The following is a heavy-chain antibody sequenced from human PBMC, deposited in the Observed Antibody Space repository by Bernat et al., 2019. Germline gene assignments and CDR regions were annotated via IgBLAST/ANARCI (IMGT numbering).Heavy chain of an antibody. J-gene: IGHJ6*03. CDR3: ARVGHSSYYYYMDV. D-gene: IGHD6-13*01. V-gene: IGHV3-33*01. CDR1: GFTFNSYG. Sequence: QVQLVESGGGVVQPGRSLRLSCAASGFTFNSYGMHWVRQAPGKGLEWVAVIWYDGSNKHYADSVKGRFTISRDNSKNTLYLQMNSLRADDTAVYYCARVGHSSYYYYMDVWGKGTRSPSP. CDR2: IWYDGSNK.